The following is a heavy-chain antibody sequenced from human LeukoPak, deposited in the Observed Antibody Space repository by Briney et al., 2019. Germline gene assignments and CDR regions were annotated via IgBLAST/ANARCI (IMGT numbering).Heavy chain of an antibody. CDR2: ISGSGGST. Sequence: GGSLRLSCAASGFTVSSNYMSWVRQAPGKGLEWVSAISGSGGSTYYADSVKGRFTISRDNSKNTLYLQMNSLRAEDTAVYYCAKDFRPSAVHRNWFDPWGQGTLVTVSS. CDR3: AKDFRPSAVHRNWFDP. V-gene: IGHV3-23*01. CDR1: GFTVSSNY. D-gene: IGHD1-1*01. J-gene: IGHJ5*02.